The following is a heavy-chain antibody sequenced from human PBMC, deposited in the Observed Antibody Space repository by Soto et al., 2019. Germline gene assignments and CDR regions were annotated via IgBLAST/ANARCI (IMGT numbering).Heavy chain of an antibody. Sequence: SGPTLVNPTQTLTLTCTFSGFSLSTSGVGVGWIRQPPGKALEWLALIYWNDDKRYSPSLKSRLTITKDTSKNQVVLTITNMDPLDTATYYCAHRPPYSNYPPFDYWGQGTLVTVSS. D-gene: IGHD4-4*01. CDR2: IYWNDDK. CDR1: GFSLSTSGVG. J-gene: IGHJ4*02. CDR3: AHRPPYSNYPPFDY. V-gene: IGHV2-5*01.